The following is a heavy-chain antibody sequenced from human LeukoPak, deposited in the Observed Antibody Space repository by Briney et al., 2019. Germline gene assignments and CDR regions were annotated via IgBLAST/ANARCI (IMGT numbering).Heavy chain of an antibody. CDR3: ARLHKYCSSTSCSSGP. D-gene: IGHD2-2*01. J-gene: IGHJ5*02. Sequence: ASVKVSCKASGYTFTGYYMHWVRQAPGQGLEWMGWINPNSGGTNYAQKFQGRVTMTRDTSTSTAYMELSRLRSDDTAVYYCARLHKYCSSTSCSSGPWGQGTLVTVSS. CDR2: INPNSGGT. V-gene: IGHV1-2*02. CDR1: GYTFTGYY.